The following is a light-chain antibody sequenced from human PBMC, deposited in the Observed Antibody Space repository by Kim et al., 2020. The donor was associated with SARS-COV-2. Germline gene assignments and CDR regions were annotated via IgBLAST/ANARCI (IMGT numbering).Light chain of an antibody. CDR1: QSISSF. J-gene: IGKJ2*01. CDR3: QQYGSSPYT. CDR2: DVS. Sequence: SLPPGERATLSCRASQSISSFLAWYQQKPGQAPRLLIYDVSNRATGIPARFSGSGSGTDFTLTISRLEPEDFAVYYCQQYGSSPYTFGQGTKLEIK. V-gene: IGKV3-20*01.